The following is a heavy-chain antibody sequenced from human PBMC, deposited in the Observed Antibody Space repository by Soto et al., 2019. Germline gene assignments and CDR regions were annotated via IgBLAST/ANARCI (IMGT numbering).Heavy chain of an antibody. J-gene: IGHJ6*02. V-gene: IGHV1-69*13. CDR2: IIPFFGTP. CDR3: ARGDFWSGYSSSYYYYGMEV. D-gene: IGHD3-3*01. Sequence: ASVKVSCKASGYTFTSYAMHWVRQAPGQRLEWMGWIIPFFGTPNYAQKFQGRVTIHADESTTTAYMELSSLRSEDTAVYYCARGDFWSGYSSSYYYYGMEVWGQGTTVTVSS. CDR1: GYTFTSYA.